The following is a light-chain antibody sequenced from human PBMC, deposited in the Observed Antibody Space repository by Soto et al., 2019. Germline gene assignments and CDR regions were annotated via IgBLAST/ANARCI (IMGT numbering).Light chain of an antibody. Sequence: DIQITQCPAPVSPSLGDRVTTTCGASQSISSWLAWYQQKPGKAPKLLIYKASSLESGVPSRFSGSGSATEFTLTISSLQPDDFATYYCQQYKSYSRTFGEGTKVDIK. CDR3: QQYKSYSRT. J-gene: IGKJ1*01. CDR2: KAS. CDR1: QSISSW. V-gene: IGKV1-5*03.